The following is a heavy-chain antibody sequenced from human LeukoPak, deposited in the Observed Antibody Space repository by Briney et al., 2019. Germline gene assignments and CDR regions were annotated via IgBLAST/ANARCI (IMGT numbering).Heavy chain of an antibody. CDR3: ARDRSFSTAIVFDY. D-gene: IGHD5-18*01. Sequence: GGSLRLSCAASGFTFSSCSMNWVRQAPGKGLEWLSSISSSSSYIYYADSVKGRFTISRDNAKNSLYLQMNSLRAEDTAVYDCARDRSFSTAIVFDYWGQGTLVTVSS. CDR1: GFTFSSCS. J-gene: IGHJ4*02. V-gene: IGHV3-21*01. CDR2: ISSSSSYI.